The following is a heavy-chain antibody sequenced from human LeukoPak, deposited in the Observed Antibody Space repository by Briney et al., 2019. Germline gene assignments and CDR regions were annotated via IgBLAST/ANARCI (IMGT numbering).Heavy chain of an antibody. D-gene: IGHD6-13*01. V-gene: IGHV4-59*12. CDR3: ARDATAGNFDY. CDR1: GGSMSSYY. Sequence: PSETLSLTCTVSGGSMSSYYWSWIRQPPGKGLEYIGYIYYTGSTYYNPSLKSRVTISVDTSKRQFSLRLSSVSAADTAVYYCARDATAGNFDYWGQGTLVTVS. CDR2: IYYTGST. J-gene: IGHJ4*02.